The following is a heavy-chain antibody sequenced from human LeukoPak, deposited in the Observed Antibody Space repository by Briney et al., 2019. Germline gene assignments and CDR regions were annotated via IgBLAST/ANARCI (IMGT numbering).Heavy chain of an antibody. V-gene: IGHV3-23*01. J-gene: IGHJ4*02. D-gene: IGHD2/OR15-2a*01. CDR1: GFTFSSYA. Sequence: QPGGSLRLSCAAPGFTFSSYAMSWVRQAPGKGLEWVSGISGGGGSTYYADSVKGRFTISRDNSKNTLYLQMNSLRAEDTAVYYCARPSSPNYFWGQGTLVTVSS. CDR3: ARPSSPNYF. CDR2: ISGGGGST.